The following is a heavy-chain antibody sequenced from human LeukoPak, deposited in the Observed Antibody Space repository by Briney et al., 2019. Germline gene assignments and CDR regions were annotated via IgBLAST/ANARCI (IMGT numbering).Heavy chain of an antibody. CDR3: ARGIEGHYYDFWNAYGMDV. CDR2: IYYSGST. V-gene: IGHV4-59*01. J-gene: IGHJ6*02. Sequence: LETLSLTCTVSGGSISSYYWSWIRQPPGKGLEWIGYIYYSGSTNYNPSLKSRVTISVDTSKNQFSLKLISVTAADTAVYCCARGIEGHYYDFWNAYGMDVWGQGTTVTVSS. D-gene: IGHD3-3*01. CDR1: GGSISSYY.